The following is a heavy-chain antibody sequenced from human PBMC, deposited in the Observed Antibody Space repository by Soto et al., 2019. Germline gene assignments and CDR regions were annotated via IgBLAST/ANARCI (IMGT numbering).Heavy chain of an antibody. V-gene: IGHV3-53*01. Sequence: XGSLRLCCAASGFTVSSNYMSWVRQAPGKGLEWVSVIYSGGSTYYADSVKGRFTISRDNSKNTLYLQMNSLRAEDTAVYYCATSIAAPNLDYWGQGHLVTVSS. CDR3: ATSIAAPNLDY. CDR2: IYSGGST. CDR1: GFTVSSNY. D-gene: IGHD6-6*01. J-gene: IGHJ4*02.